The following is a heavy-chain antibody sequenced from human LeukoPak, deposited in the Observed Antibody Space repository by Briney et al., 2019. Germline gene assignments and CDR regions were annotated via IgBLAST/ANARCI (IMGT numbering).Heavy chain of an antibody. V-gene: IGHV4-31*01. J-gene: IGHJ5*02. CDR3: ARLAVGSSTSGNWFDH. CDR2: IYYSGST. CDR1: GGSISSGGYY. D-gene: IGHD2-2*01. Sequence: PSETLSLTCTVSGGSISSGGYYWSWIRQHPGTGLEWIGYIYYSGSTYYNPALKSLVTISVDTSKNQFSLKLSSVTAADTAVYYCARLAVGSSTSGNWFDHWGQGTLVTVSS.